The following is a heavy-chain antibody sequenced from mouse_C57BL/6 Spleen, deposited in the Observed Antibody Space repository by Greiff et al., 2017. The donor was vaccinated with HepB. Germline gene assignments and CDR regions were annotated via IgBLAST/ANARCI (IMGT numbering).Heavy chain of an antibody. J-gene: IGHJ4*01. CDR2: IDPSDSYT. V-gene: IGHV1-50*01. CDR3: ARGGYYGSSYRAMDY. D-gene: IGHD1-1*01. Sequence: QVQLKQPGAELVKPGASVKLSCKASGYTFTSYWMQWVKQRPGQGLEWIGEIDPSDSYTNYNQKFKGKATLTVDTSSSTAYMQLSSLTSEDSAVYYCARGGYYGSSYRAMDYWGQGTSVTVSS. CDR1: GYTFTSYW.